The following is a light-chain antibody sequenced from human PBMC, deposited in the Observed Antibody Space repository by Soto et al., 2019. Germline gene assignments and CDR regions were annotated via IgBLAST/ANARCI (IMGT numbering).Light chain of an antibody. J-gene: IGKJ5*01. Sequence: EIVLTQSPGTLSLSPGERATLSCRASQNINSNYLAWYQQRPGQAPRLLIYGASSRATGIPDRFSGSGSGTDFTLTISRLEPEDFAVYYCQRYGSSFPITFGQGTQLEIK. CDR1: QNINSNY. CDR3: QRYGSSFPIT. CDR2: GAS. V-gene: IGKV3-20*01.